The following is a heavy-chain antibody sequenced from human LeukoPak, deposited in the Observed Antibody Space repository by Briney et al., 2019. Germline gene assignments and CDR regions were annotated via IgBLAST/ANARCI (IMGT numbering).Heavy chain of an antibody. CDR2: IRYDGSNK. CDR1: GFTFSTSD. V-gene: IGHV3-30*02. CDR3: AKPEGGYAFNY. J-gene: IGHJ4*02. Sequence: PGGSLRPSCAASGFTFSTSDMQWVRQAPGKGLEWVAFIRYDGSNKYYAASVKGRFTISRDNSKNTLYLQMNTLRAEDTAVYYCAKPEGGYAFNYWGQGTLVTVSS. D-gene: IGHD2-8*01.